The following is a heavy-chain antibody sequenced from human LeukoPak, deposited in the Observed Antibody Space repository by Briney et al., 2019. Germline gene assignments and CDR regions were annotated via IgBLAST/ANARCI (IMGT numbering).Heavy chain of an antibody. Sequence: PGGSLRLSCAASGFTFSNAWMSWVRQTPRKRLEWVGRIKSKTDGGTTDYAAPVKGRFTISRDDSKNTLYLQMNSLKTEDTAVYYCTTDDSSGWYRWSDPWGQGTLVTVSS. CDR2: IKSKTDGGTT. J-gene: IGHJ5*02. CDR1: GFTFSNAW. V-gene: IGHV3-15*01. CDR3: TTDDSSGWYRWSDP. D-gene: IGHD6-19*01.